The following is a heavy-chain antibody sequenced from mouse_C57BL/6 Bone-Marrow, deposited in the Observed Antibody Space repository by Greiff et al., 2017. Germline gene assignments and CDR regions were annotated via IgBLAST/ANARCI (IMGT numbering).Heavy chain of an antibody. CDR1: GYTFTDYY. V-gene: IGHV1-26*01. CDR3: ARGGNYDYDEDY. D-gene: IGHD2-4*01. CDR2: INPNNGGT. Sequence: EVQLQQSGPELVKPGASVKISCKASGYTFTDYYMNWVKQSHGKSLEWIGDINPNNGGTSYNQKFKGKATLTVDKSSSTAYMELRSLTSEDSAVYYGARGGNYDYDEDYWGQGTTLTVSS. J-gene: IGHJ2*01.